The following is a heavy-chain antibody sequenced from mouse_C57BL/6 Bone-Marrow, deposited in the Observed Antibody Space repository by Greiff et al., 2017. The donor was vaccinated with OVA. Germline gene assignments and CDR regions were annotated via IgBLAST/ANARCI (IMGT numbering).Heavy chain of an antibody. CDR3: ARAYYYGSTLYYFDD. CDR2: IYPGSGST. Sequence: QVQLQQPGAELVKPGASVKMSCKASGYTFTSYWITWVKQRPGQGLEWIGDIYPGSGSTNYNEKFKSKATLTVDTSSSTAYMQLSSLTSEDSAVYYCARAYYYGSTLYYFDDWGQGTTLTVSS. D-gene: IGHD1-1*01. V-gene: IGHV1-55*01. J-gene: IGHJ2*01. CDR1: GYTFTSYW.